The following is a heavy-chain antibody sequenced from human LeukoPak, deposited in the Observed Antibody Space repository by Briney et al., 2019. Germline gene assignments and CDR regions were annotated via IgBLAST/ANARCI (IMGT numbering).Heavy chain of an antibody. V-gene: IGHV1-8*01. J-gene: IGHJ4*02. CDR3: ARGHGRTMITFGGVIAPALSY. D-gene: IGHD3-16*02. CDR2: MNPNSGNT. Sequence: ASVKVSCKASGYTFTSYDINWVRQATGQGLEWMGWMNPNSGNTGYAQKFQGRVTMTRNTSISTAYMELSSLRSEDTAVYYCARGHGRTMITFGGVIAPALSYWGQGTLVTVSS. CDR1: GYTFTSYD.